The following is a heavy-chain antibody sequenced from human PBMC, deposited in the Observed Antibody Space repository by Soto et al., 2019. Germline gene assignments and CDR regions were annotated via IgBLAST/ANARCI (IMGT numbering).Heavy chain of an antibody. CDR2: ISAYNGNT. V-gene: IGHV1-18*01. CDR3: ARGGQLRYFDSTLDY. J-gene: IGHJ4*02. Sequence: ASVKVSCKASGYTFTSSGISWVRQAPGQGLEWMGWISAYNGNTNYAQRVQGRVTMTIDTSTSTAYMELRSLRSDDTAVYYCARGGQLRYFDSTLDYWGQGTLVTVSS. D-gene: IGHD3-9*01. CDR1: GYTFTSSG.